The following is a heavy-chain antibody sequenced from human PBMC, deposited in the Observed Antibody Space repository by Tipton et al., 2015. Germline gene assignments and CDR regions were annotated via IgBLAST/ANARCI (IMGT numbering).Heavy chain of an antibody. CDR1: GFPFSSYA. V-gene: IGHV3-23*01. J-gene: IGHJ6*02. CDR2: ISGSGGST. D-gene: IGHD6-13*01. Sequence: SLRLSCAASGFPFSSYAMTWVRQAPGKGLEWVSDISGSGGSTYYADSVKGRFTISRDNSKNTVYLQMNSLKVEDTAVYYCAKHLGYSSSLPGSPSYFFYCMDAWGQGTTVTVSS. CDR3: AKHLGYSSSLPGSPSYFFYCMDA.